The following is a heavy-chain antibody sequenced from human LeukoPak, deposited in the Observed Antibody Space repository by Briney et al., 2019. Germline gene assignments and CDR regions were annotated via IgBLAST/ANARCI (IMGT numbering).Heavy chain of an antibody. CDR1: GFTFSSYS. CDR3: ARARISLRAAMAIYDY. J-gene: IGHJ4*02. D-gene: IGHD5-18*01. V-gene: IGHV3-21*01. Sequence: GGSLRLSCAASGFTFSSYSMNWVRQAPGKGLEWVSSISSSSSYIYYADSVKGRFTISRDNAKNSLYLQMNSLRAEDTAVYYCARARISLRAAMAIYDYWGQGTLVTVSS. CDR2: ISSSSSYI.